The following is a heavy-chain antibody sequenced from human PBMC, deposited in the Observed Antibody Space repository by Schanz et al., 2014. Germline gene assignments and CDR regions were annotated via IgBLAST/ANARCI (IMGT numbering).Heavy chain of an antibody. CDR3: VRELSGGTFDY. CDR2: ISANSGGT. V-gene: IGHV1-2*02. CDR1: GYTFTRYY. D-gene: IGHD1-1*01. Sequence: QVQLVQSGAEVKKPGASVKVSCRASGYTFTRYYMHWVRQAPGQGLEWMGWISANSGGTNYAQKFQGRVTMTRDTSSTTAYMELNSLRSDDTAVYYCVRELSGGTFDYWGQGALVTVSS. J-gene: IGHJ4*02.